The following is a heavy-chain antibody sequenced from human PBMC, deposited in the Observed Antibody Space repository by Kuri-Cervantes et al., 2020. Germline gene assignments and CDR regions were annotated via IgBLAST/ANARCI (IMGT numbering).Heavy chain of an antibody. Sequence: ESLKISCAVYGGSFSGYYWGWIRQPPGKGLEWIGSIYYSGSTYYNPSLKSRVTISVDTSKNQFSLKLSSVTAADTAVYYCARFEYSSGRFDYWGQGTLVTVSS. CDR2: IYYSGST. CDR3: ARFEYSSGRFDY. CDR1: GGSFSGYY. J-gene: IGHJ4*02. D-gene: IGHD6-19*01. V-gene: IGHV4-34*01.